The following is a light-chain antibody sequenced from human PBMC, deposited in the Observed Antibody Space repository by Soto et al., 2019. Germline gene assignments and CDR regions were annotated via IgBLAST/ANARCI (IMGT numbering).Light chain of an antibody. Sequence: QSALPQPASVSGSPGQSITISCNGTSSDVGGYNYVSWYQQHPGKAPKVMIYDVSNRPSGVSNRFSGSKSGNTASLTISGLQAEDEADYYCNSYTSSSTLVFGGGTKVTVL. J-gene: IGLJ3*02. CDR1: SSDVGGYNY. CDR3: NSYTSSSTLV. V-gene: IGLV2-14*01. CDR2: DVS.